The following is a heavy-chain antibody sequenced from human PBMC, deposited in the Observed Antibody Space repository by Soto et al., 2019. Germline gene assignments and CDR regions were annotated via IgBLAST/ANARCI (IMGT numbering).Heavy chain of an antibody. J-gene: IGHJ3*02. CDR2: IIPIFGAP. D-gene: IGHD6-19*01. CDR1: GGSFSSYA. CDR3: ARAGPVSGNHAFDI. V-gene: IGHV1-69*06. Sequence: QEQLVQSGAEVKKPGSSVKVSCKASGGSFSSYAISWVRQAPVQGLEWMGGIIPIFGAPTYAQKFQGRVTIIADKSTSTAYMELSSLRSEDTALYYCARAGPVSGNHAFDIWGQGTLVTVSS.